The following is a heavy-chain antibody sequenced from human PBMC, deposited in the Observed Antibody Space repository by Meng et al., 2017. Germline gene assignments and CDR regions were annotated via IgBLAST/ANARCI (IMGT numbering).Heavy chain of an antibody. V-gene: IGHV1-69*05. D-gene: IGHD6-13*01. J-gene: IGHJ5*02. CDR1: GGTFSSYA. Sequence: GQVGQLGAEVKKPGSSVKVSCKASGGTFSSYAISWVRQAPGQGLEWMGGIIPIFGTANYAQKFQGRVTITTDESTSTAYMELSSLRSEDTAVYYCASTIAAAGTGWFDPWGQGTLVTVSS. CDR3: ASTIAAAGTGWFDP. CDR2: IIPIFGTA.